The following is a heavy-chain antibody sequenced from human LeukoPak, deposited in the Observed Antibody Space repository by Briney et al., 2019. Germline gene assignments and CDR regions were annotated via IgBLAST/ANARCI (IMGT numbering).Heavy chain of an antibody. CDR1: GFTFSDYY. CDR3: ARTGYSSSWSYYYYYMDV. D-gene: IGHD6-13*01. J-gene: IGHJ6*03. V-gene: IGHV3-11*04. Sequence: GGSLRLSCAASGFTFSDYYMSWIRQAPGKGLEWVSYISSSGSTIYYADSVKGRFTISRDNAKNSLYLQMNSLRAEDTAVYYCARTGYSSSWSYYYYYMDVWGKGTTVTVSS. CDR2: ISSSGSTI.